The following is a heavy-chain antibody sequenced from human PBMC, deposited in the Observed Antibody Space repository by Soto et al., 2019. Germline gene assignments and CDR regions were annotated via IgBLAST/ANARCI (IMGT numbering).Heavy chain of an antibody. V-gene: IGHV1-2*02. Sequence: ASVKVSCKASGYIFTAYSMHWVRQDPGQGLEWLGWINPNSGDTIDAQKFQDRVTMTCGTSVSTAYLELSSLSSDDTALYYCAREASAVVSLDYWGQGTLVTVSS. J-gene: IGHJ4*02. CDR1: GYIFTAYS. CDR3: AREASAVVSLDY. D-gene: IGHD2-15*01. CDR2: INPNSGDT.